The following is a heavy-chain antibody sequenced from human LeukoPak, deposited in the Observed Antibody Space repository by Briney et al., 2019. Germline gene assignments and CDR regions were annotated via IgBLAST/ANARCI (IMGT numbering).Heavy chain of an antibody. CDR3: ATDRGRYSGYDFAY. D-gene: IGHD5-12*01. V-gene: IGHV3-11*06. J-gene: IGHJ4*02. CDR1: GFIFSDYY. CDR2: ISSSSNYT. Sequence: GGSLRLSCAASGFIFSDYYMSWIRQAPGKGLVWVSYISSSSNYTNYADSVKGRFTISRDNAKNSLYLQMNSLRAEDTALYYCATDRGRYSGYDFAYWGQGTLVTVSS.